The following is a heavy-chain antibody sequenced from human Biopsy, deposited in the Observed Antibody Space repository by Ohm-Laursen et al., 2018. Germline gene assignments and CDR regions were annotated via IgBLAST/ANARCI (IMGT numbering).Heavy chain of an antibody. Sequence: SVTLSLTCTVSGGSISSYYWRWIRQPPGKALGWIGQINQAGTTNYNPSLKGRVPISADASKYDFSLRLTSVTAADAAVYLCGNEVHGRDYWGLGAQVTVSS. D-gene: IGHD2-15*01. J-gene: IGHJ4*02. CDR2: INQAGTT. V-gene: IGHV4-59*04. CDR1: GGSISSYY. CDR3: GNEVHGRDY.